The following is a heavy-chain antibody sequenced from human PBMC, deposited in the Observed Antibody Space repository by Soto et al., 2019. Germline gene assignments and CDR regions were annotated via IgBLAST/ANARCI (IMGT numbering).Heavy chain of an antibody. CDR3: ARDSMVRGDYYYYGMDV. D-gene: IGHD3-10*01. V-gene: IGHV4-59*01. CDR2: IYYSGST. CDR1: GGSISSYY. Sequence: SETLSLTCTVSGGSISSYYWSWIRQPPGKGLEWIGYIYYSGSTNYNPSLKSRVTISVDTSKNQFSLKLSSVTAADAAVYYCARDSMVRGDYYYYGMDVWGQGTTVTVSS. J-gene: IGHJ6*02.